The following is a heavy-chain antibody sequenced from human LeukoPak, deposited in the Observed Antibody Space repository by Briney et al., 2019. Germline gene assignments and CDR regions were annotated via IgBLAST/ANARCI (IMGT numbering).Heavy chain of an antibody. D-gene: IGHD1-14*01. J-gene: IGHJ4*02. CDR2: ISGSGGST. Sequence: PGGSLRLPCAASGFTFSSYAMSWVRQAPGKGLEWVSAISGSGGSTYYADSVKGRFTISRDNSKNTLYLQMNSPRAEDTAVYYCAKDTPSNPYGKFDYWGQGTLVTVSS. CDR1: GFTFSSYA. V-gene: IGHV3-23*01. CDR3: AKDTPSNPYGKFDY.